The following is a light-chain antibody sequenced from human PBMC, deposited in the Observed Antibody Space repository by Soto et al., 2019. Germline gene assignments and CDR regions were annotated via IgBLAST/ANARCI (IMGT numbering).Light chain of an antibody. J-gene: IGKJ1*01. CDR3: QQYNTYPT. Sequence: DIQITQSPATLSASIGDRVTIACRASQGISNWLAWYQQKPGKAPKLLIFHASSLESGVPSRFSGSGSGTEFTLTISSLQSDDFATYYCQQYNTYPTFGQGTKVDIK. CDR1: QGISNW. V-gene: IGKV1-5*01. CDR2: HAS.